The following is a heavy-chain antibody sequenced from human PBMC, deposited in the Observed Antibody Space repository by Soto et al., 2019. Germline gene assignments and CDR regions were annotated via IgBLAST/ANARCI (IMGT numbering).Heavy chain of an antibody. CDR2: IYYSGST. J-gene: IGHJ4*02. D-gene: IGHD5-12*01. CDR1: GGSISSGDYY. V-gene: IGHV4-30-4*02. CDR3: ARAYGGYAAY. Sequence: SETVSLTCTVSGGSISSGDYYWSLIRQPPGKGLEWIGNIYYSGSTYYNPSLKSRVTISVDTSKNQFSLKLSSVTAADTAVCYCARAYGGYAAYWGQGALVTVS.